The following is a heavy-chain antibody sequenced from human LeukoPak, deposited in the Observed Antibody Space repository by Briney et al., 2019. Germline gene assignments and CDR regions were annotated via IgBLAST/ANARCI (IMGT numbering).Heavy chain of an antibody. V-gene: IGHV4-39*07. Sequence: SETLSLTCTVSGGSISSSSYYWSWIRQPPGKGLEWIGEINHSGSTNYNPSLKSRVTISVDTSKNQFSLKLGSVTAADTAVYYCAGGLGAGDYWGQGTLVTVSS. CDR1: GGSISSSSYY. CDR2: INHSGST. CDR3: AGGLGAGDY. D-gene: IGHD3-16*01. J-gene: IGHJ4*02.